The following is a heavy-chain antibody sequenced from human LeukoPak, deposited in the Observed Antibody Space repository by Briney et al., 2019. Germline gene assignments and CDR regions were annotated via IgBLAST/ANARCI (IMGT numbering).Heavy chain of an antibody. CDR3: ARDRESSGFFSYYYGMDV. CDR1: GYTFNTDY. Sequence: ASVKVSCKASGYTFNTDYSHWVRQAPGQGLEWMGIIKSRGGSTTYAQKFQGRVTMTTDTSTSTVYMDLSSLTYEDTAVYYCARDRESSGFFSYYYGMDVWGQGTTVTVSS. J-gene: IGHJ6*02. D-gene: IGHD6-19*01. V-gene: IGHV1-46*02. CDR2: IKSRGGST.